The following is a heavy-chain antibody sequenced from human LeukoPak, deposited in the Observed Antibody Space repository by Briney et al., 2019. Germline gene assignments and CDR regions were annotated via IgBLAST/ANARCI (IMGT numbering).Heavy chain of an antibody. CDR2: ISKDGSDV. CDR3: TRGGYSGSSYRFS. Sequence: GGSLRLSCAPSGFRFSEYWMHWVRQAPGKGPEWLSRISKDGSDVVYADSAKGRFTASRDNAKNTVYLQVTNLRHEDTAVYFCTRGGYSGSSYRFSWGRGTLVTVAS. J-gene: IGHJ4*02. D-gene: IGHD6-25*01. V-gene: IGHV3-74*01. CDR1: GFRFSEYW.